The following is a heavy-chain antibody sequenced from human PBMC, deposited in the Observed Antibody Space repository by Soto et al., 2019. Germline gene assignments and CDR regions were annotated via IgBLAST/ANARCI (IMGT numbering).Heavy chain of an antibody. J-gene: IGHJ4*02. CDR3: ARASSAVVVAATVLDY. Sequence: QVQLVQSGAEVKKPGSSVKVSCKASGGTFSSYTISWVRQAPGQGLEWMGRIIPILGIANYAQKFQGRVTITADKSTSTAYMELSSLRSEDTAVDYCARASSAVVVAATVLDYWGQGTLVTVSS. CDR1: GGTFSSYT. V-gene: IGHV1-69*02. D-gene: IGHD2-15*01. CDR2: IIPILGIA.